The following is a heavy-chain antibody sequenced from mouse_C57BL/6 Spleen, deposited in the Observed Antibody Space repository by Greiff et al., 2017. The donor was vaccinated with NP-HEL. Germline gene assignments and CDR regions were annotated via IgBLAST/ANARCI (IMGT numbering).Heavy chain of an antibody. D-gene: IGHD2-1*01. J-gene: IGHJ3*01. Sequence: EVKLVESEGGLVQPGSSMKLSCTASGFTFSDYYMAWVRQVPETGLEWVANINYDGSSTYYLDSLKSRFIISRDNAKNILYLQMSSLKSDETATYYCARAAVYGNYPAWCAYWGQGTLVTVSA. CDR3: ARAAVYGNYPAWCAY. CDR1: GFTFSDYY. V-gene: IGHV5-16*01. CDR2: INYDGSST.